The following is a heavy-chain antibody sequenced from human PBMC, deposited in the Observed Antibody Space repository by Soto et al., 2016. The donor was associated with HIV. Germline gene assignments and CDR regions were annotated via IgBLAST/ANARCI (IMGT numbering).Heavy chain of an antibody. CDR3: AREGGVFLGVVIILFDY. V-gene: IGHV3-74*01. J-gene: IGHJ4*02. CDR2: INSDGSST. Sequence: EVQLVESGGGLVQSGGSLRLSCAASGFTFRNYWMHWVRQAPGKGLVWVSRINSDGSSTSYADSVKGRFIISRDNAKNTLYLQMNSLRAEDTAVYYCAREGGVFLGVVIILFDYWGQGTLVTVSX. CDR1: GFTFRNYW. D-gene: IGHD3-3*01.